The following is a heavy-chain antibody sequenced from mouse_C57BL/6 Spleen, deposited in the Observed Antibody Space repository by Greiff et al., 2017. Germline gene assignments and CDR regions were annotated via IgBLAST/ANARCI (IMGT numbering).Heavy chain of an antibody. Sequence: VKLKESGPGLVAPSQSLSITCTVSGFSLTSYGVSWVRQPPGKGLEWLGVIWGDGSTNNHSALISRLRISKDNSKSQVFLKLNSLQTDDTATYYCANGRWLLPFAYWGQGTLVTVSA. CDR1: GFSLTSYG. CDR2: IWGDGST. D-gene: IGHD2-3*01. V-gene: IGHV2-3*01. CDR3: ANGRWLLPFAY. J-gene: IGHJ3*01.